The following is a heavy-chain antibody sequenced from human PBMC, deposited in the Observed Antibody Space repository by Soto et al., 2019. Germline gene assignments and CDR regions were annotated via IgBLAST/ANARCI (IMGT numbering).Heavy chain of an antibody. CDR3: VRPDTTMDTGHSYSNGMDV. CDR1: GYTFADYY. J-gene: IGHJ6*02. Sequence: ASVKVSCKASGYTFADYYIHWVRQAPGQGLEWMGWINPNSGGTNYAQKFLGRVTMTRDTSISTAYMELSRLRSDDTAVFYCVRPDTTMDTGHSYSNGMDVWGQGTTVTVSS. CDR2: INPNSGGT. V-gene: IGHV1-2*02. D-gene: IGHD5-18*01.